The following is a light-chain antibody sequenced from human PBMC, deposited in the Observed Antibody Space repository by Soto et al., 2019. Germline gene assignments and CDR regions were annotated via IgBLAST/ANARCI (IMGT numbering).Light chain of an antibody. J-gene: IGLJ1*01. CDR1: SSDVGGYNY. CDR3: SSYGGSNIPLYV. Sequence: QSVLTQPASVSGSPGQSITISCTGTSSDVGGYNYVSWYQQHPGNAPRLMIYEVNNRPSGVPNRFSGSKSGNTASLTISGLQAEDEADYYCSSYGGSNIPLYVFGTGTKVTV. CDR2: EVN. V-gene: IGLV2-14*01.